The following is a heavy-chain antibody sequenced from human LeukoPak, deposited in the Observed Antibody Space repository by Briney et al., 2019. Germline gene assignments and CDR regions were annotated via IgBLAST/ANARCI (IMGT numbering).Heavy chain of an antibody. CDR1: GGSISSGDYY. CDR3: ARLTYYFDSSGYYYPNWFDP. CDR2: IYYSGST. J-gene: IGHJ5*02. V-gene: IGHV4-30-4*01. Sequence: SETLSLTCTVSGGSISSGDYYWSWIRQPPGKGLERIGYIYYSGSTYYNPSLKSRLTISVDTSKNQFSLKLSSVTAADTAVYYCARLTYYFDSSGYYYPNWFDPWGQGTLVTVSS. D-gene: IGHD3-22*01.